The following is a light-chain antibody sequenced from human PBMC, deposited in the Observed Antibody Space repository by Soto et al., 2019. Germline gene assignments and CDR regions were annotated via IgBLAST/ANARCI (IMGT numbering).Light chain of an antibody. Sequence: QAVVTQPPSASGTPGQRVTISCSGSSANIGSDTVNWYQQLPGTAPKLLIYSNNQRPSWVPARFSGSKSGTSASLAISGLQSEDEADYYCAACYDSLNGVVFGGGTKLTVL. CDR1: SANIGSDT. J-gene: IGLJ2*01. CDR3: AACYDSLNGVV. V-gene: IGLV1-44*01. CDR2: SNN.